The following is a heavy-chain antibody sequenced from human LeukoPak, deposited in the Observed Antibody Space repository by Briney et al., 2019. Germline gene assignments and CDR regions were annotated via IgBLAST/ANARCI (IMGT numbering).Heavy chain of an antibody. CDR3: ARAGDVVVVAATDEWFDP. CDR2: ISYDGSNK. D-gene: IGHD2-15*01. Sequence: PGRSLRLSCAASGFTFSSYAMHWVRQAPGKGLEWVAVISYDGSNKYYADSVKGRFTISRDNSKNTLYLQMNSQRAEDTAVYYCARAGDVVVVAATDEWFDPWGQGTLVTVSS. CDR1: GFTFSSYA. V-gene: IGHV3-30*04. J-gene: IGHJ5*02.